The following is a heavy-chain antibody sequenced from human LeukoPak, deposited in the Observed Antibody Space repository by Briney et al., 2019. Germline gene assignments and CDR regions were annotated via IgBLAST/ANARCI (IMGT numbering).Heavy chain of an antibody. Sequence: GGSLRLSCAASGFTFSSYSMYWVRQAPGKGLEWVSSISSSSSYIYYADSVKGRFTISRDNAKNSLYLQMNSLRAEDTAVYYCARDGGLHYYFDYWGQGTLVTVSS. J-gene: IGHJ4*02. V-gene: IGHV3-21*01. CDR1: GFTFSSYS. CDR3: ARDGGLHYYFDY. D-gene: IGHD3-16*01. CDR2: ISSSSSYI.